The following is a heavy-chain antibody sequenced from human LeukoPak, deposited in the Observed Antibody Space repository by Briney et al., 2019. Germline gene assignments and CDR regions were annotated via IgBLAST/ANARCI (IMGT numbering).Heavy chain of an antibody. D-gene: IGHD3-22*01. Sequence: GGSLRLSCAASGFTFSSYPMNWVRQAPGKGLEWVVVISYDGSEKHYADPVKGRFTISRDNSKNTLYLQMNSLRAEDTAVYYCAREGSSGYYPYWGQGILVTVSS. CDR1: GFTFSSYP. V-gene: IGHV3-30-3*01. J-gene: IGHJ4*02. CDR3: AREGSSGYYPY. CDR2: ISYDGSEK.